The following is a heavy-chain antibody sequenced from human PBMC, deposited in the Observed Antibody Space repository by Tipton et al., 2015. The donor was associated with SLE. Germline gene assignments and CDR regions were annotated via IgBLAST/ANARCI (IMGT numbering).Heavy chain of an antibody. CDR1: GGSFSGYY. CDR2: INHSGRT. V-gene: IGHV4-34*09. J-gene: IGHJ4*02. Sequence: TLSPTCTVYGGSFSGYYWSWIRQPPGRGLEWIGEINHSGRTNYKSSLKSRVTISVDTSKNQFSLKLSSVTAADTAVYYCARGLNSVAQLDYWGQGTLVTVSS. D-gene: IGHD2/OR15-2a*01. CDR3: ARGLNSVAQLDY.